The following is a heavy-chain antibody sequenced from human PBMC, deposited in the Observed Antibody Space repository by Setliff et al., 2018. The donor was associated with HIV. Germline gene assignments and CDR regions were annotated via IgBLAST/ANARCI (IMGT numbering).Heavy chain of an antibody. CDR1: GFSLSTSGVG. Sequence: SGPTLVNPTQPLTLTCTFSGFSLSTSGVGVGWIRQPPGKALEWLALIYWDDDKRYSPSLKSRLTITKDTSKNQVVLTMTNMDPVDTATYYCAHSGGYSGYDHPYYYYYGMDVWGQGTTVTVSS. V-gene: IGHV2-5*02. CDR3: AHSGGYSGYDHPYYYYYGMDV. D-gene: IGHD5-12*01. CDR2: IYWDDDK. J-gene: IGHJ6*02.